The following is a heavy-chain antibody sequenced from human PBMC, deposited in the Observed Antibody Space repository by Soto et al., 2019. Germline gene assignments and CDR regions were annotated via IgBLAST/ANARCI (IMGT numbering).Heavy chain of an antibody. CDR3: AREDDGGDRDYYGLDV. D-gene: IGHD2-21*02. V-gene: IGHV4-30-4*08. J-gene: IGHJ6*02. CDR2: IYYSGSI. Sequence: QVQLQQSGPGLVKPSQTLSLTCTVSGGSISSDDYHWTWIRQPPGKGLEWIGYIYYSGSIFYNPSLKSRVTISVDTSKNQFSLNLSSVTAADTAVYFCAREDDGGDRDYYGLDVWGQGPRSPSP. CDR1: GGSISSDDYH.